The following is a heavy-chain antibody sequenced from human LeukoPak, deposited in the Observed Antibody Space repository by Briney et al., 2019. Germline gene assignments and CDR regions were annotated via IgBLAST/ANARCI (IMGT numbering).Heavy chain of an antibody. CDR2: ISSSSSYI. CDR1: GFTFSSYS. V-gene: IGHV3-21*01. Sequence: PGGSLRLSCAASGFTFSSYSMNWVRQAPGKGLEWVSSISSSSSYIYYADSVRGRFTISRDNAKNSLYLQMNSLRAEDTAVYYCARRYSTPLMRLAAFDIWGQGTMVTVSS. J-gene: IGHJ3*02. CDR3: ARRYSTPLMRLAAFDI. D-gene: IGHD3-9*01.